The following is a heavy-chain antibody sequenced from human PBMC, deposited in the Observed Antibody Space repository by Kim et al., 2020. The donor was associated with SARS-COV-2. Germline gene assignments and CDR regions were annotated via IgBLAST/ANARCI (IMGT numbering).Heavy chain of an antibody. CDR3: ARGPNYSPFDY. D-gene: IGHD4-4*01. V-gene: IGHV3-48*03. CDR2: I. Sequence: IYEAAPGRGRFTISRDNDKTSLYLQMNSLGAEDTAVYYCARGPNYSPFDYWGQGTLVTVSS. J-gene: IGHJ4*02.